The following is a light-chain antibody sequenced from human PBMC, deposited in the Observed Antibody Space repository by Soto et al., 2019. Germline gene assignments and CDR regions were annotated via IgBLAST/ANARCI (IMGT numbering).Light chain of an antibody. CDR2: DVS. V-gene: IGLV2-14*03. J-gene: IGLJ1*01. CDR3: SSYTSSSTVL. Sequence: QSVLTQPASVSGSPGQSITISCTGTTSDVGGYNYVSWYQQHPGKAPKLMIYDVSNRPSGVSNRFSGSKSGNTASLTISGLQAEDEADYYCSSYTSSSTVLFGIGTKLTVL. CDR1: TSDVGGYNY.